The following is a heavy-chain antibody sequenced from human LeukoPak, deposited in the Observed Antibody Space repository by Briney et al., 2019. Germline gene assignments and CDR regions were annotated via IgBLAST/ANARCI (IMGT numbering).Heavy chain of an antibody. V-gene: IGHV4-39*01. CDR1: GGSISNSNYY. Sequence: PSETLSLTCTVSGGSISNSNYYWGWIRQPPGKGLEWIGTIYYSGSTYHNPSLKSRVTISVDTSKNQFSVKLSSVTATDTAVYYCANYDYIDYTFDYWGQGTLVTVSS. CDR3: ANYDYIDYTFDY. J-gene: IGHJ4*02. CDR2: IYYSGST. D-gene: IGHD4-11*01.